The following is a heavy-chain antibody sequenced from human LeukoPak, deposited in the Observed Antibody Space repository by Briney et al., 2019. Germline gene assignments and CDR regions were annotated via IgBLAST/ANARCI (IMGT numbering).Heavy chain of an antibody. CDR3: ARVLYGDPDY. J-gene: IGHJ4*02. V-gene: IGHV3-66*02. D-gene: IGHD4-17*01. CDR1: GFTVSSNY. Sequence: GGSLRLSCAASGFTVSSNYMSWVRQAPGKGLEWVSVIYSGGSTYYADSVKGRFTISRDNSENTLYLQMNSLRAEDTAVYYCARVLYGDPDYWGQGTLVTVSS. CDR2: IYSGGST.